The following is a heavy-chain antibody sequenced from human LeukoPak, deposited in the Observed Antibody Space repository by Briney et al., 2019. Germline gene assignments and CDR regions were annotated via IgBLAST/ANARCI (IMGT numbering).Heavy chain of an antibody. Sequence: ASVKVSCKASGGTFSSYAISWVRQAPGQGLEWMGGIIPIFGTANYAQKFQGRVTITADKSTSTAYMELSSLRSEDTAVYYCARGQVYGDYASWGQGTLVTVSS. CDR3: ARGQVYGDYAS. D-gene: IGHD4-17*01. CDR1: GGTFSSYA. V-gene: IGHV1-69*06. CDR2: IIPIFGTA. J-gene: IGHJ4*02.